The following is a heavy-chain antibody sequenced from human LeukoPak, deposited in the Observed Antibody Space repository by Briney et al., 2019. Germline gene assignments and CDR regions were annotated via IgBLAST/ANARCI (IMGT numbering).Heavy chain of an antibody. V-gene: IGHV1-69*13. CDR2: IIPIFGTA. J-gene: IGHJ4*02. CDR1: GGTFSSHA. D-gene: IGHD2-21*02. Sequence: SVKVSCKASGGTFSSHAISWVRQAPGQGLEWMGGIIPIFGTANYAQKFQGRVTITADESTSTAYMELSSLRSEDTAVYYCARTAYCGGDCYTYYFDYWGQGTLVTVSS. CDR3: ARTAYCGGDCYTYYFDY.